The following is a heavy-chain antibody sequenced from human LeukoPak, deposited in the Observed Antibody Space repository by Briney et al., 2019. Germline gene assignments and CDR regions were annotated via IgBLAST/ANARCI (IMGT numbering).Heavy chain of an antibody. V-gene: IGHV1-46*01. CDR1: GYTFTSYY. Sequence: ASVKVSCKASGYTFTSYYMHWVRQAPGQGLEWMGIINPSGGSTSYAQKFQGRVTMTRDTSTSTVYMELSSLRSEDTAVYYCARGVDTGSAADDAFDIWGQGTMVTVSS. CDR3: ARGVDTGSAADDAFDI. CDR2: INPSGGST. J-gene: IGHJ3*02. D-gene: IGHD5-18*01.